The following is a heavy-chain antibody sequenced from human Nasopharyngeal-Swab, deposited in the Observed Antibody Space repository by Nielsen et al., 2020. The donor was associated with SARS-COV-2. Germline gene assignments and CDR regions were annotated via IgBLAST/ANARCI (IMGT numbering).Heavy chain of an antibody. J-gene: IGHJ6*02. Sequence: ASVKVSCKVSGYTLTELSMHWVRQAPGKGLEWMGGFDPEDGETIYAQKFQGRVTITADESTSTAYMELSSLRSEDTAVYYCARGTYGSGFYYYYYGMDVWGQGTTVTVSS. CDR3: ARGTYGSGFYYYYYGMDV. CDR1: GYTLTELS. CDR2: FDPEDGET. V-gene: IGHV1-24*01. D-gene: IGHD3-10*01.